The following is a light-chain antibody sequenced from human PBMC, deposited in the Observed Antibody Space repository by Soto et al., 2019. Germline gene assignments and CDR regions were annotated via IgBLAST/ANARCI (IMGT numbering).Light chain of an antibody. CDR3: QRYGSSQFT. CDR1: QAIDSW. V-gene: IGKV1-12*01. J-gene: IGKJ3*01. Sequence: DIQMTQSPSSVSASVGDRVTITCRASQAIDSWLAWYQQKPGEAPKLLIFTGSLLHSGVPPRFSGSGSGTDFTLTINRLEPEDFAVYYCQRYGSSQFTFGPGTKVDIK. CDR2: TGS.